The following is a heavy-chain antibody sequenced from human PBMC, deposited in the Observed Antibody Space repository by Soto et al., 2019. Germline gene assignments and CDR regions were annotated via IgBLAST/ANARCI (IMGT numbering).Heavy chain of an antibody. Sequence: DVQLVESGGGLVQPGRSLTLSCRTSGFTFDNYTVGWFRQAPGKGLEWLTFIRNKPYGGRADYAASVEGRFTVSREDSKSIAYLQMNTLKTEDTAVYYWTARRQWLVTIDDWGQGTLVTVSS. D-gene: IGHD6-19*01. CDR2: IRNKPYGGRA. J-gene: IGHJ4*02. V-gene: IGHV3-49*03. CDR1: GFTFDNYT. CDR3: TARRQWLVTIDD.